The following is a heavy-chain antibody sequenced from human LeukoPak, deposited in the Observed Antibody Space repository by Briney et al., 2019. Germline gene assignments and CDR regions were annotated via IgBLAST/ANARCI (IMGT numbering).Heavy chain of an antibody. CDR1: ASTFGSIS. D-gene: IGHD4-17*01. V-gene: IGHV3-64D*06. J-gene: IGHJ4*02. Sequence: GRSLRLSSPPSASTFGSISMHWASPPPGKGLEYVSAITNNGGNTYYADSVRGRFTISRDNSKNTLYLQLSSLRPEDTAVYYCGRKGGYGFVDLWGQGTLVTVSS. CDR2: ITNNGGNT. CDR3: GRKGGYGFVDL.